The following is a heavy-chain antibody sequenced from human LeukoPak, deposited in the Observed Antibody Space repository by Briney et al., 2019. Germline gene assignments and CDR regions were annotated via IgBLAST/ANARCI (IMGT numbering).Heavy chain of an antibody. CDR3: AREFEAVAGKFYYYYYMDV. Sequence: GGSLRLSCAASGFTVSSNYMSWVRQAPGKGLEWVSVTYSGGRTYYADSVKGRFTISRDNAKNSLYLQMNSLRAEDTALYYCAREFEAVAGKFYYYYYMDVWGKGTTVTVSS. V-gene: IGHV3-53*01. D-gene: IGHD6-19*01. CDR1: GFTVSSNY. J-gene: IGHJ6*03. CDR2: TYSGGRT.